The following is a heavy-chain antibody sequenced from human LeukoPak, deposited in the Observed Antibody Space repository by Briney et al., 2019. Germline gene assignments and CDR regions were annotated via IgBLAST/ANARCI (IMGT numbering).Heavy chain of an antibody. V-gene: IGHV4-39*07. Sequence: PSETLPLTCTVSGGSISSGDYYWSWIRQPPGKGLEWIGEINHSGSTNYNPSLKSRVTISVDTSKNQFSLKLSSVTAADTAVYYCAIGTIFGVVAAAYWGQGTLVTVSS. CDR1: GGSISSGDYY. D-gene: IGHD3-3*01. CDR3: AIGTIFGVVAAAY. J-gene: IGHJ4*02. CDR2: INHSGST.